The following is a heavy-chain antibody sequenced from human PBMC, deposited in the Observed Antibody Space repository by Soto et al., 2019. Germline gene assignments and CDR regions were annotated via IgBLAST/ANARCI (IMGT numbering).Heavy chain of an antibody. V-gene: IGHV1-18*04. Sequence: ASMKGSCRASGYTFTSYGSSWVRQAPGQGLEWRGWISAYNGNTNYAQKLQGRGTMTTDTSTSTAYMELRSRRSDDAAVDDCGRYLYDAFDFSCQATLVTLSS. CDR3: GRYLYDAFDF. CDR1: GYTFTSYG. D-gene: IGHD3-9*01. J-gene: IGHJ3*01. CDR2: ISAYNGNT.